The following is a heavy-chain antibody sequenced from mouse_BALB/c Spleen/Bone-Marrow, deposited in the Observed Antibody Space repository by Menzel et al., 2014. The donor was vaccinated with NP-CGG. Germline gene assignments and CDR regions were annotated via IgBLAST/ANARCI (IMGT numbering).Heavy chain of an antibody. CDR2: INSNGGTT. V-gene: IGHV5-6-3*01. Sequence: DVKLVESGGGLVQPGGSLKLSCAASGFTFSNYGMSWVRQTPDKGLDLVATINSNGGTTYYPDSVKGRFTISRDNAKNTLYLQMSSLKSEDTAMYFCARGLYYVAYGPGFAYWGQGTLVTVSA. CDR3: ARGLYYVAYGPGFAY. J-gene: IGHJ3*01. CDR1: GFTFSNYG. D-gene: IGHD2-13*01.